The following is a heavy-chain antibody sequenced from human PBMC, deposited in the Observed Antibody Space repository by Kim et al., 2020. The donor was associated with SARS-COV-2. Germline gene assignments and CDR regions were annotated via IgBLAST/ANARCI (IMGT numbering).Heavy chain of an antibody. D-gene: IGHD3-10*01. CDR2: ISSSSSYI. J-gene: IGHJ6*02. CDR3: ARAAITVVRGVPNGMDV. CDR1: GFTFSSYS. Sequence: GGSLRLSCAASGFTFSSYSMNWVRQAPGKGLEWVSSISSSSSYIYYADSVKGRFTISRDNAKNSLYLQMNSLRAEDTAVYYCARAAITVVRGVPNGMDVWGQGTTFTVSS. V-gene: IGHV3-21*01.